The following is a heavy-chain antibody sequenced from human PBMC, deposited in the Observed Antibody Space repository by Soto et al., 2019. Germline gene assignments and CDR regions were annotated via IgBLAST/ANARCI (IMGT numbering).Heavy chain of an antibody. J-gene: IGHJ4*02. V-gene: IGHV3-21*06. CDR3: TRDLMPNDRGLGDLAY. Sequence: EVRLVESGGGLVKPGGSLRLSCAASGFTFNKYSMNWVRQAPGKGLEWVSSITSKTGDQYYADSVKGRFIISRDNTKNSLSLQVTSLRDEDKAVYYCTRDLMPNDRGLGDLAYWGQGTLVTVSS. D-gene: IGHD3-22*01. CDR1: GFTFNKYS. CDR2: ITSKTGDQ.